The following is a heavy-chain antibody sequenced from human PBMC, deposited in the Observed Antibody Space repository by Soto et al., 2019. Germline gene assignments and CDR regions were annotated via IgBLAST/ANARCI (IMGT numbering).Heavy chain of an antibody. J-gene: IGHJ4*02. Sequence: LGESLKISCKGSGYSFTGYWIAWVRQMPGKGLELMGIIYPSDSDTRYRPSFRGQVTIPADKSISTAYLQWSSLRASDTAMYYCARGGVATRTFDYWGQGTLVTVSS. V-gene: IGHV5-51*01. CDR3: ARGGVATRTFDY. CDR1: GYSFTGYW. CDR2: IYPSDSDT. D-gene: IGHD3-3*01.